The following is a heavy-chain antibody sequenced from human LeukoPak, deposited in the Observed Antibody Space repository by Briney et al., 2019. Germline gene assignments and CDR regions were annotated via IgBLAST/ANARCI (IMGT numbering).Heavy chain of an antibody. CDR3: ARGFGGRSIDY. CDR2: INHSGST. Sequence: SETLSLTCAVYGGSFSGYYWSWIRQPPGKGLEWIGEINHSGSTNYNPSLKSRVTISVDTSKNQFSLKLSSVTAADTAVYYCARGFGGRSIDYWGRGTLVTVSS. V-gene: IGHV4-34*01. CDR1: GGSFSGYY. J-gene: IGHJ4*02. D-gene: IGHD3-16*01.